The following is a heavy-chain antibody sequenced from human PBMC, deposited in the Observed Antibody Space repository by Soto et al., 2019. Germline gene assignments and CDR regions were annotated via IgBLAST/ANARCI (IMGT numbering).Heavy chain of an antibody. V-gene: IGHV5-51*01. CDR3: ARHVGAYCGGDCYAFDH. D-gene: IGHD2-21*02. Sequence: SLKISCKGSGYSLTSDWIGWVRQMPEKGMEWMGIIYPGDSDTRYSPSFQGQVTISADKSISTAYLQWSSLKASDTAMYYCARHVGAYCGGDCYAFDHWGQGPLVTVSS. CDR2: IYPGDSDT. J-gene: IGHJ4*02. CDR1: GYSLTSDW.